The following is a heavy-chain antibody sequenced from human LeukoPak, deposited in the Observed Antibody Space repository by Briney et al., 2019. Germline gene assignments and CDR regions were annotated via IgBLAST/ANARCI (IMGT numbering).Heavy chain of an antibody. V-gene: IGHV4-59*01. Sequence: SETLSLTCTVSGGSISSYYWSWIRQPPGKGLEWIGYIYYSGSTNYNPSLKSRLTISADTSKNQFSLKLSSVTAADTAVYYCARDGGYCSGGSCYGYWGQGTLVTVSS. CDR1: GGSISSYY. J-gene: IGHJ4*02. CDR3: ARDGGYCSGGSCYGY. CDR2: IYYSGST. D-gene: IGHD2-15*01.